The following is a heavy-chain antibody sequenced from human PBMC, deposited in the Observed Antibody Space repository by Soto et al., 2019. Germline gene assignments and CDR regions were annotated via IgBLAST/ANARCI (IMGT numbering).Heavy chain of an antibody. V-gene: IGHV4-4*02. CDR3: ARDSRYCTDGGCSLMRAAFDV. D-gene: IGHD2-15*01. CDR2: SYHRGAT. CDR1: RFSVTNNKY. Sequence: QAQLQESGPGLVRPSVTLSLTCTVSRFSVTNNKYWNWVRQSPGKALEWIGESYHRGATYYNPSLSGRASLSLDTSKNQISLNLTSVTAADTAVYYCARDSRYCTDGGCSLMRAAFDVLAQGTLVTVSS. J-gene: IGHJ3*01.